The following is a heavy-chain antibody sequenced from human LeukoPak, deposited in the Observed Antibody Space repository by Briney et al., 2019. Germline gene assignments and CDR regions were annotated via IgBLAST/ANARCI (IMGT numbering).Heavy chain of an antibody. J-gene: IGHJ4*02. V-gene: IGHV4-39*01. CDR1: GGSISSGGYY. CDR3: ARPGPAAILY. CDR2: IYYSGST. Sequence: PSETLSLTCTVSGGSISSGGYYWGWIRQPPGKGLEWIGSIYYSGSTYYNPSLKSRVTISVDTSKNQFSLKLSSVTAADTAVYYCARPGPAAILYWGQGTLVTVSS. D-gene: IGHD2-2*02.